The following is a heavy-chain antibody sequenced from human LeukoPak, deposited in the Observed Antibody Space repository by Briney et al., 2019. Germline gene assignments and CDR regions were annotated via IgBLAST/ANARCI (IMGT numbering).Heavy chain of an antibody. CDR2: INAGNGNT. CDR3: ARVGPLAVAGHNWFDP. V-gene: IGHV1-3*01. CDR1: GYTFTSYA. Sequence: ASVTVSCKASGYTFTSYAMHWVRQAPGQRLEWMGWINAGNGNTKYSQKFQGRVTITRDTSASTAYMELSGLRSEDTAVYYCARVGPLAVAGHNWFDPWGQGTLVTVSS. J-gene: IGHJ5*02. D-gene: IGHD6-19*01.